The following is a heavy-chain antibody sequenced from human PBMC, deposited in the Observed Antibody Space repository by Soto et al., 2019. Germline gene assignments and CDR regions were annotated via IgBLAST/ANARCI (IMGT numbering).Heavy chain of an antibody. Sequence: QVQLVQSGAEVKKPGSSVKVSCKASGGTFSSYAISWVLQAPGQGLECMGGIIPIFGTANYAQKFQGRVTITADESTSTAYMERSSLRSEDTAVYYCARGSRYFDWLLTFDYWGQGTLVTVSS. V-gene: IGHV1-69*01. CDR1: GGTFSSYA. CDR2: IIPIFGTA. D-gene: IGHD3-9*01. J-gene: IGHJ4*02. CDR3: ARGSRYFDWLLTFDY.